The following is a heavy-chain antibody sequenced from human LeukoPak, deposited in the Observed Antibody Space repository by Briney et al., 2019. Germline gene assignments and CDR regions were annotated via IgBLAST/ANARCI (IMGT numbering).Heavy chain of an antibody. V-gene: IGHV4-61*02. CDR2: ISTSGST. Sequence: PSETLSLTCSVSGGSISSGYYYWRWIRQPAGKGLEWIGRISTSGSTRYHPSLQSRVSISVNTSKNQFSLKLSSVNAADTAVYYWARVEKYTSSGPTDPWGQGTLVTVS. CDR1: GGSISSGYYY. D-gene: IGHD6-13*01. CDR3: ARVEKYTSSGPTDP. J-gene: IGHJ5*02.